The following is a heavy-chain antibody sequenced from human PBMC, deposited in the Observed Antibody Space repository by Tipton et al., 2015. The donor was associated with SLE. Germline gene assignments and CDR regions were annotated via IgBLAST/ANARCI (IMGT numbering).Heavy chain of an antibody. CDR3: ARGGNYDFWSGYPPYFDY. CDR2: IYYSGST. J-gene: IGHJ4*02. V-gene: IGHV4-59*12. Sequence: TLSLTCTVSGGSISSYYWSWIRQPPGKGLEWIGYIYYSGSTNYNPSLKSRVTISVDTSKNQFSLKLSSVTAADTAVYYCARGGNYDFWSGYPPYFDYWGQGTLVTVSS. D-gene: IGHD3-3*01. CDR1: GGSISSYY.